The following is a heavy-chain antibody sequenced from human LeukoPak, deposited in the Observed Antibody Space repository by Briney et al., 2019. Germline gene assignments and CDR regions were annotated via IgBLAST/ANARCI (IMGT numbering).Heavy chain of an antibody. CDR1: GGSISSTGSF. V-gene: IGHV4-39*07. J-gene: IGHJ4*02. D-gene: IGHD6-19*01. Sequence: PSETLSLTCTVSGGSISSTGSFWGWISQPPVKGLEWIGSIYSGGITYYNPSLKSRVTISEDTSKNQFSLKLSSVTAADTAVYYCARDRRIAVAPPLLDYWGQGTLVTVSS. CDR2: IYSGGIT. CDR3: ARDRRIAVAPPLLDY.